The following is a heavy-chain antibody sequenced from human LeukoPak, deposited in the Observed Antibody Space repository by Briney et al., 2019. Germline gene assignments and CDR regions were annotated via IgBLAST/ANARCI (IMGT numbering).Heavy chain of an antibody. J-gene: IGHJ4*02. CDR3: ARDHMYYDILTGYYGGYFDY. Sequence: GGSLRLSCAASGFTFSSYWMSWFRQAPGKGLEWVANIKQDGSEKYYVDSVKGRFTISRDNAKNSLYLQMNSLRAEDTAVYYCARDHMYYDILTGYYGGYFDYWGQGTLVTVSS. CDR2: IKQDGSEK. V-gene: IGHV3-7*03. CDR1: GFTFSSYW. D-gene: IGHD3-9*01.